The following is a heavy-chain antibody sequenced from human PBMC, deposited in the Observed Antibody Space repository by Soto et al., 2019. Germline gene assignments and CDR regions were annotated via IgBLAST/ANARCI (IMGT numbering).Heavy chain of an antibody. Sequence: ASVKVSCKASGYTFTSYGISWVRQAPGQGLEWMGWISAYNGNANYAQKLQGRVTMTTDTSTSTAYMGLRSLRSDDTAVYYCARGVAVAGEPGNWFDPWGQGTLVTVSS. J-gene: IGHJ5*02. D-gene: IGHD6-19*01. V-gene: IGHV1-18*04. CDR1: GYTFTSYG. CDR3: ARGVAVAGEPGNWFDP. CDR2: ISAYNGNA.